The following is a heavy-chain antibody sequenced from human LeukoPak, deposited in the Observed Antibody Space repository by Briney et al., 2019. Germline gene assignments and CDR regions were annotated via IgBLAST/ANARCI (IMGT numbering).Heavy chain of an antibody. J-gene: IGHJ4*02. CDR3: ARPLQTASIRNLDY. D-gene: IGHD1-14*01. Sequence: GGSLRLSCAASGFTFSSYWMHWIRQAPGKGLVWVSRINTDGSSTSYADSVKGRFTISRDNAKNTLYLQMNSLRAEDTAVYYCARPLQTASIRNLDYWGQGTLVTVSS. CDR2: INTDGSST. V-gene: IGHV3-74*01. CDR1: GFTFSSYW.